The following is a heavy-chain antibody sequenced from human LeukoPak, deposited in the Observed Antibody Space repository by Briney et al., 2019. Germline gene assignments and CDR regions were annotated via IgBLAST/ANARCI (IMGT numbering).Heavy chain of an antibody. V-gene: IGHV3-74*01. D-gene: IGHD3-10*01. CDR1: GFTFSSYW. CDR2: IESDGSST. J-gene: IGHJ5*02. Sequence: PGGSLRLSCAASGFTFSSYWMHWVRHAPGKGLVWVSRIESDGSSTSYADSVKGRFTISRDNAKNTLYLQMNSLRPEDTAVYYCARGYYYGSGSYPQIPFDPWGQGTLVTVSS. CDR3: ARGYYYGSGSYPQIPFDP.